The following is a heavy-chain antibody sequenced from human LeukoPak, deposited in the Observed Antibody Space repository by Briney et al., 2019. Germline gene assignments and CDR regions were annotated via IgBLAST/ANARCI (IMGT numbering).Heavy chain of an antibody. V-gene: IGHV3-23*01. D-gene: IGHD5-18*01. CDR1: GFTFSSYA. Sequence: PGGSLRLSCAASGFTFSSYAMSWVRQAPGKGLEWVSAISGSGGSTYYADSVRGRFTISRDNSKNTLYLQMNSLRAEDTAVYYCAKTKGSGGAAMDHCDYWGQGTPVTVSS. J-gene: IGHJ4*02. CDR2: ISGSGGST. CDR3: AKTKGSGGAAMDHCDY.